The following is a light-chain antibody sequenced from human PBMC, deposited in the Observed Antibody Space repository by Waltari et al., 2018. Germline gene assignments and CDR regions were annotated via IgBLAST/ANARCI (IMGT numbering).Light chain of an antibody. J-gene: IGLJ3*02. CDR1: SGSPSTTSY. V-gene: IGLV8-61*01. CDR3: ALYMGSGIWV. CDR2: KAN. Sequence: QTVGTQEPSVSVSPGGTVTLPCALSSGSPSTTSYSTWYQQTPGQAPRTLVYKANARSSGVPDRFSGSILGNTAALTITGAQADDESDYYCALYMGSGIWVFGGGTRLTVL.